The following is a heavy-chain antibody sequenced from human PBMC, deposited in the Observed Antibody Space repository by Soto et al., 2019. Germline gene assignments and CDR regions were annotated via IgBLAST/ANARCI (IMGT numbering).Heavy chain of an antibody. J-gene: IGHJ5*02. Sequence: ASVKVSCKASGYTFTSYDINWVRQATGQGLEWMGWMNPNGGNTGYAQKFQGRVTMTRNTSISTAYMELSSLRSEDTAVYYCARGSVVLRFLEWSPNWYDPWGHGPMGTVST. V-gene: IGHV1-8*01. CDR2: MNPNGGNT. CDR1: GYTFTSYD. D-gene: IGHD3-3*01. CDR3: ARGSVVLRFLEWSPNWYDP.